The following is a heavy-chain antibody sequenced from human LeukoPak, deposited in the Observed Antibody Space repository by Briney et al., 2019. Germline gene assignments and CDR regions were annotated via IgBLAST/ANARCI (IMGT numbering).Heavy chain of an antibody. CDR3: ARGYSSSWYWLSWFDP. CDR1: GDSISNFY. J-gene: IGHJ5*02. D-gene: IGHD6-13*01. V-gene: IGHV4-59*12. Sequence: PSETLSLTCTVSGDSISNFYWSWIRQPPGKGLEWIGYIYYSGSTNYNPSLKSRVTISVDTSKNQFSLKLSSVTAADTAVYYCARGYSSSWYWLSWFDPWGQGTLVTVSS. CDR2: IYYSGST.